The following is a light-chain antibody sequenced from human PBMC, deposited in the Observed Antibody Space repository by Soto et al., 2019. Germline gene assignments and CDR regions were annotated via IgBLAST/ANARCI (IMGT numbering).Light chain of an antibody. CDR3: QQYDNWPIT. CDR1: QSVSTN. CDR2: GAS. Sequence: EIAMTHSPATLPVSPGERATLSCRASQSVSTNLAWYQQKPGQAPRLLMYGASTRAIGIPARFTADGSGTEFTLTISSLQPEDLTFYYCQQYDNWPITFGQGTRLEIK. V-gene: IGKV3-15*01. J-gene: IGKJ5*01.